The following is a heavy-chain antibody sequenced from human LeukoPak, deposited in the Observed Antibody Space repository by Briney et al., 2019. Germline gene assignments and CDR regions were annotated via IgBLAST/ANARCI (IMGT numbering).Heavy chain of an antibody. V-gene: IGHV5-51*01. D-gene: IGHD6-6*01. CDR3: ARRLIKGGSPYYFDY. Sequence: PGESLKISCKGSGYTFAIYWIAWVRQMPGKGLEWMGIIYPGDSDTRYSPSFQGQVTISTDKSISTAYLQWSSLKASDTAMYYCARRLIKGGSPYYFDYWGQGTLVTASS. CDR1: GYTFAIYW. CDR2: IYPGDSDT. J-gene: IGHJ4*02.